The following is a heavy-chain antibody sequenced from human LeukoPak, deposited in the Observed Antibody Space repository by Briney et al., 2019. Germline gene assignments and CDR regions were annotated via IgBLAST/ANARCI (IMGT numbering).Heavy chain of an antibody. Sequence: SGPTLVNPTQTLTLTCTFSGFSLRTSEMCVSWIRQPPGRALEWLARIDWDDDKYYSTSLKTRLTISKDTSKNQVVLTMTNMDPVDTATYYCARMCIAAAAVWGQGTLVTVSS. J-gene: IGHJ4*02. D-gene: IGHD6-13*01. CDR1: GFSLRTSEMC. CDR3: ARMCIAAAAV. V-gene: IGHV2-70*11. CDR2: IDWDDDK.